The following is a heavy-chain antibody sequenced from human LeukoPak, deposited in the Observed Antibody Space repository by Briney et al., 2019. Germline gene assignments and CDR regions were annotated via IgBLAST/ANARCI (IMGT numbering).Heavy chain of an antibody. Sequence: ASETLSLTCTVSGGSISSYYWSWIRQPAGKGLEWIGRIYTSGSTNYNPSLKSRVTMSVDTSKNQFSLKLSSVTAADTAVYYCARGRTHYDFWSGYENYWGQGTLVTVSS. J-gene: IGHJ4*02. CDR2: IYTSGST. CDR1: GGSISSYY. V-gene: IGHV4-4*07. CDR3: ARGRTHYDFWSGYENY. D-gene: IGHD3-3*01.